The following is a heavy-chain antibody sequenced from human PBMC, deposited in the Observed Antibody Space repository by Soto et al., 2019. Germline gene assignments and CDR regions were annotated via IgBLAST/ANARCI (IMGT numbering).Heavy chain of an antibody. V-gene: IGHV3-23*01. CDR3: AIQHPLDSSAWYN. Sequence: GGALRLSCAASGFTFSSYAMSWVRQSPGKGLEWVSAISGSGGSTYYADSVKGRFTISRDNSINTAYLHWTSLKASDTAIYYCAIQHPLDSSAWYNWGQGTLVTVSS. D-gene: IGHD6-19*01. J-gene: IGHJ4*02. CDR1: GFTFSSYA. CDR2: ISGSGGST.